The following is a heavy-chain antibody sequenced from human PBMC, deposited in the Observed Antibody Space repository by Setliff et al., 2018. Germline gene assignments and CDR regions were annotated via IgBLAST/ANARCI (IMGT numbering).Heavy chain of an antibody. D-gene: IGHD3-22*01. CDR1: GGTFRSDG. CDR3: ARINFYVSSGYYYAPDY. J-gene: IGHJ4*02. V-gene: IGHV1-69*06. CDR2: IIPVFRTA. Sequence: SVKVSCKASGGTFRSDGFNWVRQAPGQGLEWMGRIIPVFRTAKYAQKFQGRVTITADTSTGTAYMELGSLTSDDTAIYYCARINFYVSSGYYYAPDYWGPGTLVTVSS.